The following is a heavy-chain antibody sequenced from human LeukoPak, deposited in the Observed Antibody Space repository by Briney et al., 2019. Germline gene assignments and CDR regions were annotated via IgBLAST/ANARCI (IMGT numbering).Heavy chain of an antibody. Sequence: GESLKISCEGSGYSFTSYWIAWVRQMPGKGLEWMGIIYPRDSDTRYSPSFQGQVTISADKSINTAYLHWSSLKASDTAMYYCARHSRRGYSYGFFDYWGQGTLVTVSS. CDR2: IYPRDSDT. V-gene: IGHV5-51*01. CDR3: ARHSRRGYSYGFFDY. D-gene: IGHD5-18*01. J-gene: IGHJ4*02. CDR1: GYSFTSYW.